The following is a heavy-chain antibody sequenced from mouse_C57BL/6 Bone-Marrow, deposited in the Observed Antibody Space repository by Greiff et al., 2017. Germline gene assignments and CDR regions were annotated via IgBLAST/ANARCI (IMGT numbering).Heavy chain of an antibody. D-gene: IGHD1-1*01. J-gene: IGHJ4*01. CDR2: ISNGGGST. CDR1: GFTFSDYY. CDR3: ARRGTTVVAVDY. Sequence: VQVVESGGGLVQPGGSLKLSCAASGFTFSDYYMYWVRQTPEKRLEWVAYISNGGGSTYYPDTVKGRFTISRDNAKNTLYLQMSRLKSEDTAMYYCARRGTTVVAVDYWGQGTSVTVSS. V-gene: IGHV5-12*01.